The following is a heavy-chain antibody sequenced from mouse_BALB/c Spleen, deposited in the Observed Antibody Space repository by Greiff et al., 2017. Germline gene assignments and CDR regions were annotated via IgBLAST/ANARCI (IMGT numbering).Heavy chain of an antibody. Sequence: EVMLVESGGGLVQPGGSRKLSCAASGFTFSSFGMHWVRQAPEKGLEWVAYISSGSSTIYYADTVKGRFTISRDNPKNTLFLQMTSLRSEDTAMYYCARYRYDGYAMDYGGQGTSVTVSS. V-gene: IGHV5-17*02. CDR3: ARYRYDGYAMDY. CDR2: ISSGSSTI. J-gene: IGHJ4*01. CDR1: GFTFSSFG. D-gene: IGHD2-14*01.